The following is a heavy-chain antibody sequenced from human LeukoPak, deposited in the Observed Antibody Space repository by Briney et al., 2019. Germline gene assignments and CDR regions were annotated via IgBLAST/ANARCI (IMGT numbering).Heavy chain of an antibody. D-gene: IGHD3-16*01. CDR3: ARDPHGGGVNP. CDR2: IKQDGSEK. CDR1: GFTFSSYW. V-gene: IGHV3-7*03. J-gene: IGHJ5*02. Sequence: QPGGSLRLSCAASGFTFSSYWTSWVRQAPGKGLEWVANIKQDGSEKYYVDSVKGRFTISRDNAKNSLYLQMNSLRAEDTAVYYCARDPHGGGVNPWGQGTLVTVSS.